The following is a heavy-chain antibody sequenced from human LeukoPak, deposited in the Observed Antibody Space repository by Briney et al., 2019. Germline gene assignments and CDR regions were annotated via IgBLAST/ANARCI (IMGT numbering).Heavy chain of an antibody. CDR2: IFYTGTS. Sequence: PSETLSLTCTVSGASISSYYWSWIRQPPGKGLEWIGHIFYTGTSNYNPSLQSRVTISLDRSNKQFSLRLTSVTAADTAVYYCARAGAWQIDPWGQGTLVTVSS. CDR1: GASISSYY. D-gene: IGHD3-10*01. J-gene: IGHJ5*02. V-gene: IGHV4-59*01. CDR3: ARAGAWQIDP.